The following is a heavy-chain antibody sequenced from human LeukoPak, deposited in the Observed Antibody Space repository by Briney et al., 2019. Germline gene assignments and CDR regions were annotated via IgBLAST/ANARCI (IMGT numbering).Heavy chain of an antibody. CDR3: ARSPGGGYSYGFDAFDI. J-gene: IGHJ3*02. Sequence: GASVKVSCKASGGTFSSYAISWMRQAPGQGLEWMGGIIPIFGTANYAQKFQGRVTITADESTSTAYMELSSLRSEDTAVYYCARSPGGGYSYGFDAFDIWGQGTMVTVSS. CDR1: GGTFSSYA. CDR2: IIPIFGTA. V-gene: IGHV1-69*13. D-gene: IGHD5-18*01.